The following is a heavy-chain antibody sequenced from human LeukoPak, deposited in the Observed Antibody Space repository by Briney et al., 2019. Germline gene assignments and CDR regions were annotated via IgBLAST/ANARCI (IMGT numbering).Heavy chain of an antibody. CDR3: ARITRRGGFDY. Sequence: GGSLRLSCAASGFTFNNYAMHWVRQALGKGPEYVSAISSNGGSTYYANSVKDRFTISRDNSKNTLYLQMGSLRAEDMAVYYCARITRRGGFDYWGQGTLVTVSS. V-gene: IGHV3-64*01. J-gene: IGHJ4*02. CDR2: ISSNGGST. D-gene: IGHD3-10*01. CDR1: GFTFNNYA.